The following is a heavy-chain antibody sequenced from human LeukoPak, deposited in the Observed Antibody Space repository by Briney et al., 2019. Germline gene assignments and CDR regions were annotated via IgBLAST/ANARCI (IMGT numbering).Heavy chain of an antibody. CDR3: ASDVH. CDR2: IYSGGST. V-gene: IGHV3-53*01. J-gene: IGHJ4*02. Sequence: GGSLRLSCTASGFPVSTNYFSWVRQAPGKGLEWVSLIYSGGSTYYADSVKGRFSISRDNSKNTLFLQMNSLRAEDTALYYCASDVHWGQGTLVTVSS. CDR1: GFPVSTNY.